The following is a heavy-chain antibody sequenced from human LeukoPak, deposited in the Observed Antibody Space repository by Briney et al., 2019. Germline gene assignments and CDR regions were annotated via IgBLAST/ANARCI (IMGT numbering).Heavy chain of an antibody. CDR3: ARVGRDSSGWPHDAFDI. CDR2: IFPSGST. V-gene: IGHV4-4*07. J-gene: IGHJ3*02. D-gene: IGHD6-19*01. Sequence: SETLSLTCTVSGGSISTYSWNWIRQPAGKGLEWIGRIFPSGSTKYNPSLKSRVTISVDTSKNQFSLKLSSVTAADTAVYYCARVGRDSSGWPHDAFDIWGQGTMVTVSS. CDR1: GGSISTYS.